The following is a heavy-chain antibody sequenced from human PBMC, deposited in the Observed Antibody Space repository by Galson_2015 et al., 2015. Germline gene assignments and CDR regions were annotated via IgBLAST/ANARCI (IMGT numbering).Heavy chain of an antibody. CDR1: GFTFRRYS. CDR3: AREVDRLRFLEWLPYSDAFEI. J-gene: IGHJ3*02. CDR2: ISSSSSYI. D-gene: IGHD3-3*01. V-gene: IGHV3-21*01. Sequence: LRLSCAASGFTFRRYSMNWVRQAPGKGLEWVSSISSSSSYIYHADSVKGRFTISRDNAKNSLYLQMNSLRAEDTAVYYCAREVDRLRFLEWLPYSDAFEIWGQGTMVTVSS.